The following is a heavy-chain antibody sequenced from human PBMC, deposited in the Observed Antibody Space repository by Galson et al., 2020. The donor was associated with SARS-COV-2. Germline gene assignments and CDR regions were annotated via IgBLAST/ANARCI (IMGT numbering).Heavy chain of an antibody. CDR3: ARVKWTYVASFFSDY. D-gene: IGHD3-16*01. CDR2: ITAGGSYI. J-gene: IGHJ4*02. V-gene: IGHV3-21*01. Sequence: GESLKISCASSGFTFSSYTMTWVRQAPGKGLEWVSSITAGGSYIYYADSVRGRFTISRDNPKKSLYLQINNLIAEDTCVYFCARVKWTYVASFFSDYWGQGTLVSVSS. CDR1: GFTFSSYT.